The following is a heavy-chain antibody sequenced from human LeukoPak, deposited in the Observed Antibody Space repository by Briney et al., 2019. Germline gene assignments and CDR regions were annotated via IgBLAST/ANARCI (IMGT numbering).Heavy chain of an antibody. V-gene: IGHV3-30*04. CDR2: ISYDGSNK. CDR3: ARDGRFGESDCYYGMDV. D-gene: IGHD3-10*01. Sequence: GGSLRLSCAASGFTFSSYAMHWVRQAPGKGLEWVAVISYDGSNKYYADSGKGRFTISRDNSKNTLYLQMNSLRAEDTAVYYCARDGRFGESDCYYGMDVWGQGTTVTVSS. J-gene: IGHJ6*02. CDR1: GFTFSSYA.